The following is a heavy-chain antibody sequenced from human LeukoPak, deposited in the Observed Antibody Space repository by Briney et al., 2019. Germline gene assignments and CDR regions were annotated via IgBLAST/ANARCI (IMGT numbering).Heavy chain of an antibody. CDR3: ATDPAHRYQLLNY. J-gene: IGHJ4*02. CDR1: GGTFSSYA. D-gene: IGHD2-2*01. Sequence: ASVKVSCKASGGTFSSYAISWVRQAPGQGLEWMGGIIPIFGTANYAQKFQGRVTMTEDTSTDTAYMELSSLRSEDTAVYYCATDPAHRYQLLNYWGQGTLVTVSS. V-gene: IGHV1-69*06. CDR2: IIPIFGTA.